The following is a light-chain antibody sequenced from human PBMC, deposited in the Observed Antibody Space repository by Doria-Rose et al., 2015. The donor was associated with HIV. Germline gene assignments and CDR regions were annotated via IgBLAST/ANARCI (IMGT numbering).Light chain of an antibody. CDR1: QSIRDD. CDR2: AAS. CDR3: LQDNNFPWT. V-gene: IGKV1-6*01. Sequence: IQVTQSPSSLSASVGDRVTITCRASQSIRDDLGWYQQKPGEAPRLLIYAASKLQSGVPLRFSGSGSGTDFTLTISSLQPDDFATYYCLQDNNFPWTFGQGTKVEIK. J-gene: IGKJ1*01.